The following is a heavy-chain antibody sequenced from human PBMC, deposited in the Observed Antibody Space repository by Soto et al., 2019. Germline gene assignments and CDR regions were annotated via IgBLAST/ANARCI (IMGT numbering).Heavy chain of an antibody. D-gene: IGHD6-13*01. CDR1: GGSFSGYY. V-gene: IGHV4-34*01. CDR2: INHSGST. Sequence: SETLSLTCAVYGGSFSGYYWSWIRQPPGEGLEWIGEINHSGSTNYNPSLKSRVTISVDTSKNQFSLKLSSVTAADTAVYYCARDNRVNIAAAGRYYHYYGMDVWGQGTTVTVSS. J-gene: IGHJ6*02. CDR3: ARDNRVNIAAAGRYYHYYGMDV.